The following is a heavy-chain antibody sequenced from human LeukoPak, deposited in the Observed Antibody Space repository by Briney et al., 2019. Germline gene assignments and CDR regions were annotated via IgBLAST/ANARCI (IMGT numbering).Heavy chain of an antibody. Sequence: GGSLRLSCAASGFTFSSYAMNWVRQAPGKGLEWVSAVGRNGGSTYYADSVKGRFTISRDNSKNTLYLQMNSLRVEDTAVYYCAKDQDDSGGYYWDGGSYYRMDVWGQGTTVTVSS. D-gene: IGHD3-22*01. CDR1: GFTFSSYA. CDR3: AKDQDDSGGYYWDGGSYYRMDV. V-gene: IGHV3-23*01. CDR2: VGRNGGST. J-gene: IGHJ6*02.